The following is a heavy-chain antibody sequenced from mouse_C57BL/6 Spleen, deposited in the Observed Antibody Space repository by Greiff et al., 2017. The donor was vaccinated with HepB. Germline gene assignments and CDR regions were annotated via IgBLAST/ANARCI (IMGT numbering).Heavy chain of an antibody. D-gene: IGHD1-1*02. CDR2: IYPGDGDT. CDR3: AREGGSYAFDY. Sequence: QVQLKESGPELVKPGASVKISCKASGYAFSSSWMNWVKQRPGKGLEWIGRIYPGDGDTNYNGKFKGKATLTADKSSSTAYMQLSSLTSEDSAVYFCAREGGSYAFDYWGQGTTLTVSS. J-gene: IGHJ2*01. V-gene: IGHV1-82*01. CDR1: GYAFSSSW.